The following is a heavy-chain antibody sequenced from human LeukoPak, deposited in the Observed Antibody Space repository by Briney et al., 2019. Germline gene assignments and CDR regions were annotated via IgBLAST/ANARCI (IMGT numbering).Heavy chain of an antibody. V-gene: IGHV1-2*02. CDR1: GYTFTDYY. Sequence: ASVKVSCKASGYTFTDYYLHWVRQAPVQGLEWMGWINPDSGVTNYPQKFQGRVTMTRDTSSSTAYMELSRLRSDDTAIYYCARDGTFDIWGLGTMVTVSS. J-gene: IGHJ3*02. D-gene: IGHD2-15*01. CDR3: ARDGTFDI. CDR2: INPDSGVT.